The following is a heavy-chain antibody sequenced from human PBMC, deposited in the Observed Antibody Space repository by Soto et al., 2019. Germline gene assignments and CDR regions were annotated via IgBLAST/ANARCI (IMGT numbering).Heavy chain of an antibody. CDR2: IYHSGGT. D-gene: IGHD3-22*01. CDR1: GGSISSSNW. V-gene: IGHV4-4*02. J-gene: IGHJ5*01. CDR3: STRAYDTNGYYRFDP. Sequence: SETLSLTCAVSGGSISSSNWWSWVRQPPGKGLEWIGEIYHSGGTNYNPSLKSRVTISVDKSKNQFSLTLSAVTAADTAMYYCSTRAYDTNGYYRFDPWGQGTLVTVSS.